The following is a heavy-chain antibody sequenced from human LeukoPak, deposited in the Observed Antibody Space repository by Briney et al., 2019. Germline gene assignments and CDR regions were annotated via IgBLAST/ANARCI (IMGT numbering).Heavy chain of an antibody. CDR1: GGSFSGYY. V-gene: IGHV4-34*01. CDR3: ARGLNGSHLFYVDY. Sequence: SETLSLTCAVYGGSFSGYYWSWIRQPPGKGLEWIGEINHSGSTNYNPSLKSRVTISVDTSKNQFSLKLSSVTAADTAVYYCARGLNGSHLFYVDYWGQGTLVTVSS. CDR2: INHSGST. J-gene: IGHJ4*02. D-gene: IGHD2-8*01.